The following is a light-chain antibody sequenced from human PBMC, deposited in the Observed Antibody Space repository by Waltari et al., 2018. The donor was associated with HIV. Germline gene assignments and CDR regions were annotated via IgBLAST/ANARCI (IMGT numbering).Light chain of an antibody. CDR3: QQYSDWPLT. CDR2: EAS. J-gene: IGKJ4*01. Sequence: EVLMMQSPATLSVSLGIRVTLSCRATQSLGNNVAWYQQMPGQAPRLLVYEASTMAPDIPTRFTGSGSGTKFTLTIISLQSEDFGVYFCQQYSDWPLTFGGGTKVEI. V-gene: IGKV3-15*01. CDR1: QSLGNN.